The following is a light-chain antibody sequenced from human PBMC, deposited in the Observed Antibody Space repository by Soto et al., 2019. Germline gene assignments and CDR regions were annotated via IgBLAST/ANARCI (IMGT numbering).Light chain of an antibody. CDR1: SSDVGAYNF. CDR2: DVS. CDR3: TSYTTSGTYV. Sequence: QSVLTQPASVSGSPGQSIAISCTGTSSDVGAYNFVSWYQHQPGKAPQLTIFDVSNRPSGVSDRFSGSKAGNTASLTISGLQAEDEADYYCTSYTTSGTYVFGIGTKVTVL. V-gene: IGLV2-14*03. J-gene: IGLJ1*01.